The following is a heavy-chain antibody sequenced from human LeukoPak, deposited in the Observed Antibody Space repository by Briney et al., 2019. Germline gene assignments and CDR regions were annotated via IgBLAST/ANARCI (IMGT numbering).Heavy chain of an antibody. V-gene: IGHV3-48*03. CDR3: ARDELRTGAFDI. Sequence: GGSLRLSCAASGFTFSSYEMNWVRQAPGKGLEWVSYISSSDGRIYYADSVKGRFTISRDNAKNSLYLQMNSLRAEDTALYYCARDELRTGAFDIWGQGTMVTVSS. CDR2: ISSSDGRI. D-gene: IGHD1-7*01. CDR1: GFTFSSYE. J-gene: IGHJ3*02.